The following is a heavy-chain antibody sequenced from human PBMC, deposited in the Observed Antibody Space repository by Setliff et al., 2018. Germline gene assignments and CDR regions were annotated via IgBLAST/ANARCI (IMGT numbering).Heavy chain of an antibody. CDR3: RLWLHETMRDY. CDR1: GFVVSNNE. V-gene: IGHV3-53*01. Sequence: QTGGSLRLSCAASGFVVSNNELSWVRQAPEKGLEWVSVTYVGGATNYADSVKGRFTISRDNSKNTLYLQMSSLRADDTAVYFCRLWLHETMRDYWGQGTLVTVSS. CDR2: TYVGGAT. D-gene: IGHD3-10*01. J-gene: IGHJ4*02.